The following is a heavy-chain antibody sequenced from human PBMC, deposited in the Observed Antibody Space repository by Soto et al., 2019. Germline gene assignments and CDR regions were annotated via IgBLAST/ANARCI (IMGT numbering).Heavy chain of an antibody. CDR2: LVPIFGTA. J-gene: IGHJ4*02. D-gene: IGHD6-19*01. V-gene: IGHV1-69*01. CDR1: GGTFSSYA. CDR3: ARAHDYGSGGYGEMNYFDY. Sequence: QVQLVQSGAEVKKPGSSVKVSCKASGGTFSSYAISWVRQAPGQGIAWMGGLVPIFGTANYAQKFQGRVMITADESTSPADMDLSILRSEDTALYYCARAHDYGSGGYGEMNYFDYWGQGTLVTVSS.